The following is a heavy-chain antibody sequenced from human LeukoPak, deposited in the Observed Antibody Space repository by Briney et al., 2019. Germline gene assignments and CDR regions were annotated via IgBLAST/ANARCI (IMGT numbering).Heavy chain of an antibody. D-gene: IGHD5-24*01. CDR3: AKIRDPRSAFDI. CDR2: ISGGGGGT. J-gene: IGHJ3*02. V-gene: IGHV3-23*01. Sequence: PGGSLRLSCAASGFTFSSYGMSWVRQAPRKGLEWVSAISGGGGGTYYADSVKGRLTISRDNSKSTLSLQMNSLRAEDTAVYYCAKIRDPRSAFDIWGQGTMVTVSS. CDR1: GFTFSSYG.